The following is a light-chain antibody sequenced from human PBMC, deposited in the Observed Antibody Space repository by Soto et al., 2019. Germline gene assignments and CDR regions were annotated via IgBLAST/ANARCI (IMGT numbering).Light chain of an antibody. Sequence: DIQMTQSPSSLSASVGDRVTITCRTSQGIGNDLGWYQQKPGKAPKRLIYAAASLQSGVPSRFSGSGSGTEFTLTISSLQPEDFASYYCLQHNSYPWTFGQGTRWIS. V-gene: IGKV1-17*01. CDR3: LQHNSYPWT. J-gene: IGKJ1*01. CDR2: AAA. CDR1: QGIGND.